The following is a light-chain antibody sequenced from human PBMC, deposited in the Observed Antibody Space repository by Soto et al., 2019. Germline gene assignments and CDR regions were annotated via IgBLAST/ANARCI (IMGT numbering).Light chain of an antibody. V-gene: IGLV2-8*01. CDR1: SSDVGGYNY. CDR3: SSYAGSNNYV. CDR2: EVN. Sequence: QSALTQPPSASGSPGQSVTISCTETSSDVGGYNYISWYQQHPGKAPKLMIYEVNKRPSGVPDRFSGSKSGNTASLTVSGLQAQDEADYYCSSYAGSNNYVFGTGPKLTVL. J-gene: IGLJ1*01.